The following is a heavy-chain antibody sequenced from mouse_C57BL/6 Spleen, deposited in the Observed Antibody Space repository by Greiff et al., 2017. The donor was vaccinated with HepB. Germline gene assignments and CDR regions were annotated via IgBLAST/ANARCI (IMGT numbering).Heavy chain of an antibody. D-gene: IGHD4-1*01. J-gene: IGHJ3*01. CDR3: AREWDGGFAY. V-gene: IGHV5-4*01. CDR2: ISDGGSYT. CDR1: GFTFSSYA. Sequence: EVQLVESGGGLVKPGGSLKLSCAASGFTFSSYAMSWVRQTPEKRLEWVATISDGGSYTYYPDNVKGRFTISRDNAKNNLYLQMSHLKSEDTAMYYCAREWDGGFAYWGQGTLVTVSA.